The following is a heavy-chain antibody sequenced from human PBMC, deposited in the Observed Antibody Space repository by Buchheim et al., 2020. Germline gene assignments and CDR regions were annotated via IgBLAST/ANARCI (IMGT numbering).Heavy chain of an antibody. J-gene: IGHJ4*02. CDR1: GGSFSGYY. Sequence: QVQLQQWGAGLLKPSETLSLTCAVYGGSFSGYYWSWIRQPPGKGLEWIGEINHSGSTNYNPSLKSRVTLSVDTSKNQFSLKLSSVTAAGTAVYYCARVPRKSLIAARHRAYYFDYWGQGTL. D-gene: IGHD6-6*01. CDR3: ARVPRKSLIAARHRAYYFDY. V-gene: IGHV4-34*01. CDR2: INHSGST.